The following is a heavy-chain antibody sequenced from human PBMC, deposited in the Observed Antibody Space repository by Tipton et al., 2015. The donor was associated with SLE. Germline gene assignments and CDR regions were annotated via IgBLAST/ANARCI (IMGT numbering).Heavy chain of an antibody. Sequence: LRLSCAASGFTFSDYYMSWIRQAPGKGLEWIGYIYYSGSTNYNPSLKSRVTISVDTSKNQFSLKLSSVTAADTAVYYCARGGSSWPFDYWGQGTLVTVSS. CDR3: ARGGSSWPFDY. D-gene: IGHD6-13*01. V-gene: IGHV4-59*12. CDR1: GFTFSDYY. CDR2: IYYSGST. J-gene: IGHJ4*02.